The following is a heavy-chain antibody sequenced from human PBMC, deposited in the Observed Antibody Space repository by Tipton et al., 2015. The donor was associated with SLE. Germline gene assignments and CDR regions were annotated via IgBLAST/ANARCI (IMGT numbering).Heavy chain of an antibody. CDR2: IYSSGST. J-gene: IGHJ6*02. Sequence: TLSLTCTVSGGSIISYYWSWIRQSPGKGLEWIGYIYSSGSTKYNPSLKSRVTISVGTSKRQVSLKVRSLTAADTAVYYCARAPEGDLLGGMDVWGQGTPVTVSS. D-gene: IGHD3-16*01. CDR3: ARAPEGDLLGGMDV. V-gene: IGHV4-4*08. CDR1: GGSIISYY.